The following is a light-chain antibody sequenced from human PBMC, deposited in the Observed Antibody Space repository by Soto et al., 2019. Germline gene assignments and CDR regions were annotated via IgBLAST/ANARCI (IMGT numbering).Light chain of an antibody. V-gene: IGKV1-39*01. CDR2: SAS. J-gene: IGKJ1*01. CDR1: QTIHSY. CDR3: QQTSSTPWT. Sequence: DVPMTQSPSSLSASVGDRITLTCRASQTIHSYLHWYQFKPGKAPQLLIQSASSLHSGVPSRFSGSGSGTHFTLIISSLQPEDSATYYCQQTSSTPWTFGQGTKVEIK.